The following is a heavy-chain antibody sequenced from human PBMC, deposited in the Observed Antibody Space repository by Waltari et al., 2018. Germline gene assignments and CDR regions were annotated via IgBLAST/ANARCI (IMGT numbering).Heavy chain of an antibody. V-gene: IGHV1-2*02. CDR1: GYTFTGYY. CDR2: NNPNRGGT. D-gene: IGHD3-10*01. CDR3: ARGLWFGKNYYYGMDV. Sequence: QVQLVQSGAEVKKPGASVKVSCKASGYTFTGYYMHWVRQTPGQGLEWMGWNNPNRGGTNYSQKFQGRVTMTRDTSISTAYMELSRLRSDDTAVYYWARGLWFGKNYYYGMDVWGQGTTVTVSS. J-gene: IGHJ6*02.